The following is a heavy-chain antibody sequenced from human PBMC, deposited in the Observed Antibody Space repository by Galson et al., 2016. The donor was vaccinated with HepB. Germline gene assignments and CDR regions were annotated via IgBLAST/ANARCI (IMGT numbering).Heavy chain of an antibody. CDR2: IVVGSGNT. Sequence: SVKVSCKASEFTFTNSAVRWVRQARGQRLEWIGWIVVGSGNTDNAQNFQERVTITRDMSTSTAYMELSSLRSEDTAVYYCAARYYYGSGRIETFGLASWGQGTLVTVSS. V-gene: IGHV1-58*01. CDR3: AARYYYGSGRIETFGLAS. D-gene: IGHD3-10*01. J-gene: IGHJ4*02. CDR1: EFTFTNSA.